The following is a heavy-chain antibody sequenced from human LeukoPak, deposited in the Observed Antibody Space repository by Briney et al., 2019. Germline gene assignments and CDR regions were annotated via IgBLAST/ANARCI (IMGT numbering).Heavy chain of an antibody. CDR1: GGSISSGSYY. CDR3: ARRVRHNWGNVYYYYYMDV. Sequence: PSQTLSLTCTVSGGSISSGSYYWGWIRQPAGKGLEWIGRIYTSGSTNYNPSLKSRVTISVDKSKNQFSLKLSSVTAADTAVYYCARRVRHNWGNVYYYYYMDVWGKGTTVTVSS. CDR2: IYTSGST. D-gene: IGHD1-1*01. J-gene: IGHJ6*03. V-gene: IGHV4-61*02.